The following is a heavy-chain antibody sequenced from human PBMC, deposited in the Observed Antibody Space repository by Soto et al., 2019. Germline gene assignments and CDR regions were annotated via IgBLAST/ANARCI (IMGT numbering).Heavy chain of an antibody. CDR1: GFTFSTYA. CDR2: ISGSGGSI. D-gene: IGHD1-1*01. CDR3: VKGYWKGDV. J-gene: IGHJ6*02. Sequence: EVPLLESGGGLVQPGGSLRLSCAASGFTFSTYAMNWVRQAPGNGLEWVSAISGSGGSIHYADSVKGRFPISRDNSKHTLYLQMNSLRDEDTAVDHCVKGYWKGDVWGQGTTVTVSS. V-gene: IGHV3-23*01.